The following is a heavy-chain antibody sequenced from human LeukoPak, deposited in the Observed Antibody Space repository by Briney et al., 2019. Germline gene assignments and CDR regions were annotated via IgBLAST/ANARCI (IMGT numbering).Heavy chain of an antibody. V-gene: IGHV4-59*08. CDR1: GGSISSYY. CDR3: ARAYSGSYPYYFDY. D-gene: IGHD1-26*01. Sequence: PSETLSLTCTVSGGSISSYYWSWIRQPPGKGLEWIGYIYYSGSTNYNPSLKSRVTISVDTSKNQFSLKLSSVTAADTAVYYCARAYSGSYPYYFDYWGQGTLVTVSS. CDR2: IYYSGST. J-gene: IGHJ4*02.